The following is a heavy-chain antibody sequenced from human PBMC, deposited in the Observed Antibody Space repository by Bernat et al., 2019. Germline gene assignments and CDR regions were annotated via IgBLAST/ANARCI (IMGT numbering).Heavy chain of an antibody. J-gene: IGHJ4*02. CDR3: AKDLWGATDEDY. CDR1: GFTFSSYA. CDR2: ISGSGGST. V-gene: IGHV3-23*01. D-gene: IGHD1-26*01. Sequence: EVQLLESGGGLVQPGGSLRLSCAASGFTFSSYAMSWVRQAPGKGLEWVSAISGSGGSTYYADSVKGRFTISRDNSKNTLYLQMNSLRVEDTAVYYCAKDLWGATDEDYWGQGTLVTVSS.